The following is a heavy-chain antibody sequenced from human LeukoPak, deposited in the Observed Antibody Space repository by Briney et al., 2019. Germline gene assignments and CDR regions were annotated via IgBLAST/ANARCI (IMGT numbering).Heavy chain of an antibody. D-gene: IGHD3-10*01. CDR2: INWNGGST. CDR3: ARDAAPYYYGSGSYGAFDI. CDR1: GFTFDDYG. Sequence: PGGSLRLSCAASGFTFDDYGMSWVRHAPGKGLEWVSGINWNGGSTGYADSVKGRFTISRDNAKNSLYLQMNSLRAEDTALYYCARDAAPYYYGSGSYGAFDIWGQGTMVTVSS. J-gene: IGHJ3*02. V-gene: IGHV3-20*04.